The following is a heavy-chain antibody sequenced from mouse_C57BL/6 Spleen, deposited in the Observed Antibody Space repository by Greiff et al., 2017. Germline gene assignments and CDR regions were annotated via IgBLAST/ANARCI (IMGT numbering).Heavy chain of an antibody. Sequence: QVQLKQSGAELVKPGASVKLSCKASGYTFTEYTIHWVKQRSGQGLEWIGWFYPGSGSIKYNEKFKDKATLTADKSSSTVYMELSRLTSEDSAVYFCARHVLYGNYEDYAMDYWGQGTSVTVSS. J-gene: IGHJ4*01. D-gene: IGHD2-1*01. CDR3: ARHVLYGNYEDYAMDY. V-gene: IGHV1-62-2*01. CDR1: GYTFTEYT. CDR2: FYPGSGSI.